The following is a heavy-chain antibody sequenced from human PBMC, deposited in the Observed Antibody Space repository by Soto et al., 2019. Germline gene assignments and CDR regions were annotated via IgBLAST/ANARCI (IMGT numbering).Heavy chain of an antibody. CDR2: SGSGSGAI. CDR3: AREFAY. CDR1: GFTFSTYD. J-gene: IGHJ4*02. D-gene: IGHD3-16*01. V-gene: IGHV3-48*02. Sequence: EVQLVESGGGLVQPGGSLRLSCAASGFTFSTYDMNWVRQAPGKGLEWVSYSGSGSGAIYYADSVKGRFTISRDNAKNTLYLQMNSLRDEYTAVYYCAREFAYWGQGNLVHVSS.